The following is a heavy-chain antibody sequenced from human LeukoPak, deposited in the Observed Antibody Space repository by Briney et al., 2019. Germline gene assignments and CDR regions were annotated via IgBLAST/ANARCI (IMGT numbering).Heavy chain of an antibody. J-gene: IGHJ4*02. CDR2: INPNSGGT. D-gene: IGHD6-13*01. V-gene: IGHV1-2*06. CDR1: GYTFTAYY. CDR3: ASLSGIAAAASFDY. Sequence: ASVKVSCKASGYTFTAYYIHWVRQAPGQGLEWMGRINPNSGGTNYAQKFQGRVTMTRDTSISTAYMELSRLRSDDTAVYYCASLSGIAAAASFDYWGQGTLVTVSS.